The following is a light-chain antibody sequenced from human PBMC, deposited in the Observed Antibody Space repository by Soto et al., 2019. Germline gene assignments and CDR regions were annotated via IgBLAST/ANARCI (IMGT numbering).Light chain of an antibody. V-gene: IGKV3-20*01. CDR3: QQYGSSPLT. Sequence: EIVLTQSPGTLSLSTGERATLSCRASQSVSSSYLAWYQQKPGQAPRLLIYGASSRATGIPDRFSGSGSGTDFTLKISRLEPEDFAVYYCQQYGSSPLTFGGGTKVEIK. J-gene: IGKJ4*01. CDR1: QSVSSSY. CDR2: GAS.